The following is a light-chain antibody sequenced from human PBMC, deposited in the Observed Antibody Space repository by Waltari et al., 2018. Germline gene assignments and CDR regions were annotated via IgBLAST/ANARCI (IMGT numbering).Light chain of an antibody. CDR3: QQRHWPWT. Sequence: DIVLTQFPSTLSLSPGERATLSCGASQNIGNWLAWYQQKPGQAPRLLIYNTSNRATGIPARFSGGGSVTDFTLTISSLEPEDSAVYYCQQRHWPWTFGQGTKVEIK. J-gene: IGKJ1*01. CDR2: NTS. CDR1: QNIGNW. V-gene: IGKV3-11*01.